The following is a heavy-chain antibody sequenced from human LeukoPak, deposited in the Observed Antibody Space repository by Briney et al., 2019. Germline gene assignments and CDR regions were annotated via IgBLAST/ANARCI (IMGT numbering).Heavy chain of an antibody. CDR3: ARGRYGDYDYYYMDV. CDR1: GGSFSGYY. J-gene: IGHJ6*03. CDR2: INHSGST. Sequence: PSETLSLTCAVYGGSFSGYYWSWIRQPPGKGLEWIGEINHSGSTNYNPSLKSRVTISVDTSKNQFSLKLSSVTAADTAVHYCARGRYGDYDYYYMDVWGKGTTVTVSS. D-gene: IGHD4-17*01. V-gene: IGHV4-34*01.